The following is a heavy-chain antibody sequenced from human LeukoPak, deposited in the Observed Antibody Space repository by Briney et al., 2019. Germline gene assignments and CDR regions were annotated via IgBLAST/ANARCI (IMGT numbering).Heavy chain of an antibody. J-gene: IGHJ6*04. Sequence: PGGSLRLSCAASGFSVSNNYMSWVRQAPGKGLEWVSVIYNDGSTHYTDSAKGRFTISKDNSKNTLYLQMNDLSAEDTAVYYCARDREEVTARAQKDVWGKGTTVTVSS. CDR3: ARDREEVTARAQKDV. CDR1: GFSVSNNY. CDR2: IYNDGST. V-gene: IGHV3-53*01. D-gene: IGHD2-21*02.